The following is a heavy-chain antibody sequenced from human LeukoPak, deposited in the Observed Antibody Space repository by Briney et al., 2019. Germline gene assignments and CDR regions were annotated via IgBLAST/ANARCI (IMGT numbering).Heavy chain of an antibody. Sequence: SETLSLTCTVSGGSISSSSYYWGWIRQPPGKGLEWIGSIYYSGSTYYNPSLKSRVTISVDTSKNQFSLKLSSVTAADTAVYYCASLRPHYDFWSGYYPHIDYWGQGTLVTVSS. D-gene: IGHD3-3*01. CDR3: ASLRPHYDFWSGYYPHIDY. CDR1: GGSISSSSYY. CDR2: IYYSGST. J-gene: IGHJ4*02. V-gene: IGHV4-39*07.